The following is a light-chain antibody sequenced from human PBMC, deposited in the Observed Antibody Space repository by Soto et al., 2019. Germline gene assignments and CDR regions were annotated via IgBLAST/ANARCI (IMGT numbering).Light chain of an antibody. J-gene: IGKJ4*01. Sequence: EIVLTQSQATLSLSPGERATLSCRASQSVSSYLACYQQKPGQAPRLLIYGASNRATGIPARFSGSGSGTAFTLTISSLEPEDFAVYYCQQRSNWPLTFGGGTKVEIK. V-gene: IGKV3-11*01. CDR3: QQRSNWPLT. CDR1: QSVSSY. CDR2: GAS.